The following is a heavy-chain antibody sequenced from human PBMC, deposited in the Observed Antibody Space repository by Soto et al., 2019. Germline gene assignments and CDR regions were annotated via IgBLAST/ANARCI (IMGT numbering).Heavy chain of an antibody. CDR2: ISSSGTTI. V-gene: IGHV3-48*03. CDR1: PFTFSNYE. D-gene: IGHD3-22*01. CDR3: ARDYYDSSGYYPFDS. J-gene: IGHJ4*02. Sequence: GGSLRLSCVASPFTFSNYEMNWVRQAPGKGLEWVSYISSSGTTIYYADSVKGRCTISRDNAKNSLFLQMNSLRAEDTAVYYCARDYYDSSGYYPFDSWGQGTLVTVSS.